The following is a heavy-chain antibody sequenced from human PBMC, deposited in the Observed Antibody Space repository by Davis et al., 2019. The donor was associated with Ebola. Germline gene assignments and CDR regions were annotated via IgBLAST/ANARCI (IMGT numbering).Heavy chain of an antibody. CDR3: AKGVTGTYYYYGMDV. J-gene: IGHJ6*02. CDR2: MNPNSGNT. Sequence: AASVKVSCKASGYTFTSYDINWVRQATGQGLEWMGWMNPNSGNTGYAQKFRGRVTMTRNTSISTAYMELSSLRSEDTAVYYCAKGVTGTYYYYGMDVWGQGTTVTVSS. CDR1: GYTFTSYD. V-gene: IGHV1-8*01. D-gene: IGHD2-21*02.